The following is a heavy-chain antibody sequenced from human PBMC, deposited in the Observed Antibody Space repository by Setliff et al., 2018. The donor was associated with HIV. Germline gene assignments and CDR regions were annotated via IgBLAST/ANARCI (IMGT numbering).Heavy chain of an antibody. J-gene: IGHJ4*02. CDR2: IKQDGSEK. V-gene: IGHV3-7*05. CDR1: GFTFSTYW. CDR3: ATDCAVVGGTGSLDS. Sequence: PGGSLRLSCAASGFTFSTYWMSWVRQAPGKGLEWVANIKQDGSEKNYMDSVKGRFTISKDNAKTPQYLQMNSLRVEDTAVYYCATDCAVVGGTGSLDSWGQGTLVTVSS. D-gene: IGHD1-26*01.